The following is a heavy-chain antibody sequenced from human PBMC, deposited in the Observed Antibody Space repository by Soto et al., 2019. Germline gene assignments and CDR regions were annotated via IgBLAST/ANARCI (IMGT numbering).Heavy chain of an antibody. CDR2: IYYSGST. CDR3: ARGGLYYDFWSGYYFCPGGMDV. D-gene: IGHD3-3*01. J-gene: IGHJ6*02. CDR1: GGSISSGDYY. V-gene: IGHV4-30-4*01. Sequence: PSETLSLTCTVSGGSISSGDYYWSWIRQPPGKGLEWIGYIYYSGSTYYNPSLKSRVTISVDTSKNQISLKLSSVTAADTAVYYCARGGLYYDFWSGYYFCPGGMDVWGQGTTVTVSS.